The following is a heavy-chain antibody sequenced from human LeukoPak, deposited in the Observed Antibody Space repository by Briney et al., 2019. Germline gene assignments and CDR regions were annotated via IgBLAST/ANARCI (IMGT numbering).Heavy chain of an antibody. Sequence: SETLSHTCTDSGDSISSGDYYRSWIRQPAGKGLEWIGYIYYSGSTNYNPSLKSRVTISVDTSKNQFSLKLRSVTAADTAVYYCARVTGYMIEGYFDYWGQGILVTVSS. CDR3: ARVTGYMIEGYFDY. CDR1: GDSISSGDYY. D-gene: IGHD3-22*01. J-gene: IGHJ4*02. CDR2: IYYSGST. V-gene: IGHV4-61*10.